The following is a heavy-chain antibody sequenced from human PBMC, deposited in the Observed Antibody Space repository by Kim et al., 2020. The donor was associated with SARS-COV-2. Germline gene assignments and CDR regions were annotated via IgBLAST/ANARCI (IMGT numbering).Heavy chain of an antibody. CDR2: MNPNSGNT. V-gene: IGHV1-8*01. Sequence: ASVKVSCKASGYTFTSYDINWVRQATGQGLEWMGWMNPNSGNTGYAQKFQGRITMTRNTSISTAYMELSSLRSEDTAVYYCARPYCSNTNCYYYNGMDVWGQGTTVTVSS. CDR1: GYTFTSYD. CDR3: ARPYCSNTNCYYYNGMDV. D-gene: IGHD2-2*01. J-gene: IGHJ6*02.